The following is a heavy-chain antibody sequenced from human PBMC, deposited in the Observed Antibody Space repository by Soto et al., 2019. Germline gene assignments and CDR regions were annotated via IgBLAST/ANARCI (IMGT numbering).Heavy chain of an antibody. J-gene: IGHJ4*02. V-gene: IGHV3-11*06. CDR2: IDGSSDYT. D-gene: IGHD2-8*01. CDR3: ARDLRFSSTNYVDF. Sequence: QVQLVESGGGLVKPGGSLRLSCTASGFLFTDYYMSWIRQPPGKGLEWLAYIDGSSDYTNSADSVKGRFTISRDNAKNSVFLQMNNLRADDTAVYYCARDLRFSSTNYVDFWGRGTLVTVSS. CDR1: GFLFTDYY.